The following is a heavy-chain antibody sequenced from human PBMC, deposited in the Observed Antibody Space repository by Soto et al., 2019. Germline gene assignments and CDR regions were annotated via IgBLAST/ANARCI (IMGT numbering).Heavy chain of an antibody. V-gene: IGHV3-33*01. CDR1: GFTFTNYG. Sequence: GGSLRLSCXVSGFTFTNYGFHWVRQAPGKGLEWVANIWYDGSNKFYADSVKGRFTISRDNSKNTLYLQMNTLKAEDTAVYYCARDLHSRFDYWGQGALVTVSS. J-gene: IGHJ4*02. CDR3: ARDLHSRFDY. CDR2: IWYDGSNK.